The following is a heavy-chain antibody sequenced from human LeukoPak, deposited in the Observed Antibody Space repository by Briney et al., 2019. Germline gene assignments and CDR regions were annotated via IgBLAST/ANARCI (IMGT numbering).Heavy chain of an antibody. D-gene: IGHD6-13*01. V-gene: IGHV4-61*01. CDR3: ARDTPGEGYSSSWPSDWFDP. CDR2: IYYSGST. CDR1: GGSVSSGSYY. J-gene: IGHJ5*02. Sequence: SETLSLTCTVSGGSVSSGSYYWSWIRQPPGKGLEWIGHIYYSGSTNYNPSLKSRVTISVDTSKNQFSLKLSSVTAADTAVYYCARDTPGEGYSSSWPSDWFDPWGQGTLVTVSS.